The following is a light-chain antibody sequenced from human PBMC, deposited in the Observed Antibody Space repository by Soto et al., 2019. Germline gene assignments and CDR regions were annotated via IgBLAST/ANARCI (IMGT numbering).Light chain of an antibody. J-gene: IGKJ2*01. CDR2: GTS. CDR1: QTINTEF. V-gene: IGKV3-20*01. Sequence: EIVLTQSPGTLSLSPGERATFSCRTSQTINTEFLAWYQQRPGLAPMLLIHGTSNRATGIPDRFSGSGSGTDFTIPISALKPEDFAVYYCQRFGSSPLYSFGQGTKLEI. CDR3: QRFGSSPLYS.